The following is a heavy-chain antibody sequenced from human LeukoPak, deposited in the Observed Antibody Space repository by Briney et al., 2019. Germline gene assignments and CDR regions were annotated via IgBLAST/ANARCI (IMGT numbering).Heavy chain of an antibody. CDR3: ARRQGCSSTSCPPDY. CDR1: GYSITTYW. CDR2: IYPGDSDT. V-gene: IGHV5-51*01. J-gene: IGHJ4*02. Sequence: GESLKISCRGSGYSITTYWIGWVRQMPGKGLEWMGIIYPGDSDTRYTPSFQGQVTMSADKSINTAYLQWSSLKASDTAIYYCARRQGCSSTSCPPDYWGQGTLVTVSP. D-gene: IGHD2-2*01.